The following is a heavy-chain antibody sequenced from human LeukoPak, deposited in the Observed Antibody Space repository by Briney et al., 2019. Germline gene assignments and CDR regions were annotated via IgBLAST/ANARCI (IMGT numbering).Heavy chain of an antibody. J-gene: IGHJ4*02. CDR1: GGSISSYY. V-gene: IGHV4-59*08. CDR3: AALLFVAPDVIGY. Sequence: PSETLSLTCTVSGGSISSYYWSWSRQPPGKGLEWIGYIYYSGSTNYNPSLKSRVTISLDTSKNQFSLKLRFVTAADTAVYYCAALLFVAPDVIGYWGQGALVTVSS. D-gene: IGHD2-2*01. CDR2: IYYSGST.